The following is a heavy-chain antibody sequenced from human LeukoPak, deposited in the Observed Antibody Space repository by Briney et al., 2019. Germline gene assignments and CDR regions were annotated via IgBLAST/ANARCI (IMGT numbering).Heavy chain of an antibody. D-gene: IGHD6-13*01. CDR1: GFTVSRYW. CDR3: ARDPSSRDAY. CDR2: IHQNGGTE. V-gene: IGHV3-7*03. J-gene: IGHJ4*02. Sequence: GGSLRLSCAASGFTVSRYWMSWVRQAPGEGLEWVACIHQNGGTEYYVDSVKGRFAISRDNTKNSLYLQMSSLTVEDTAVYYCARDPSSRDAYWGQGTLVTVSS.